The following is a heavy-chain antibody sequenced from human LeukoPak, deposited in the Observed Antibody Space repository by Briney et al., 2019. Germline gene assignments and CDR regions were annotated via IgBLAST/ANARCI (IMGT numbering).Heavy chain of an antibody. D-gene: IGHD2-2*01. CDR1: GFTFNNYA. J-gene: IGHJ4*02. Sequence: PGGSLRLSCAASGFTFNNYAMSWVRQAPGKGLEWVSVISGNGGTTHYADSVKGRFTISRDNSKNALYLQRDSLRADDTAVYYCAKEGTIVLVTATNGPDYWGQGTLVTVSS. V-gene: IGHV3-23*01. CDR2: ISGNGGTT. CDR3: AKEGTIVLVTATNGPDY.